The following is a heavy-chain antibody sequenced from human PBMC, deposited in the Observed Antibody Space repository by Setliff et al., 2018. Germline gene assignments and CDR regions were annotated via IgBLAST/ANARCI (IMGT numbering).Heavy chain of an antibody. Sequence: SETLSLTCAAYGGSFSGYYWTWIRQPTGKGLEWIGEINHSGSTNYNPSLKSRVTISMDTSKNQFSLKLTSVTAAGTAVYYCARDRQYCTSLACPNSCFYYYALDFWGQGTTVTVSS. V-gene: IGHV4-34*01. D-gene: IGHD2-8*01. CDR1: GGSFSGYY. CDR3: ARDRQYCTSLACPNSCFYYYALDF. J-gene: IGHJ6*02. CDR2: INHSGST.